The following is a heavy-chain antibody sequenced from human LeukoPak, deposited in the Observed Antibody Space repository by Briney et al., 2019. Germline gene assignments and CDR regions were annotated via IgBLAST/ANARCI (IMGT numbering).Heavy chain of an antibody. J-gene: IGHJ4*02. CDR2: INPSGGST. D-gene: IGHD4-17*01. Sequence: GASVKVSCKASGYTFTSYYMHWVRQAPGQGLEWMGIINPSGGSTSYAQKFQGRVTMTRDTSISTAYMELSRLRSDDTAVYYCARDLTTVTWGRFDYWGQGTLVTVSS. CDR1: GYTFTSYY. CDR3: ARDLTTVTWGRFDY. V-gene: IGHV1-46*01.